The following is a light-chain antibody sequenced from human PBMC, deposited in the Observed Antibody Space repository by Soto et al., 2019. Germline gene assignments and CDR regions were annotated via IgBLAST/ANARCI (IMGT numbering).Light chain of an antibody. J-gene: IGLJ1*01. CDR1: KNDMGVYDF. V-gene: IGLV2-8*01. Sequence: QSALTQPPSASGSPGQSVTISSTGTKNDMGVYDFVSWYQHHPGKAPRLIIYEVVQRPSGVPDRFSGSKSGNTASLTVFGLQAADEADYFCKSYAGSNTYVFGSGTKVTVL. CDR2: EVV. CDR3: KSYAGSNTYV.